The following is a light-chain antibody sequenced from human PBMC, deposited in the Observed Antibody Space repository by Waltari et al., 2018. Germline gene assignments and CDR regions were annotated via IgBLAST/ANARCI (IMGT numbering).Light chain of an antibody. CDR1: HSVNTN. CDR3: QQYNNWPPIT. CDR2: GAS. Sequence: EIVMTQSPATLSVSPGERVTLSCRASHSVNTNLAWYQQKLGQAPRLLIFGASTRVTGIPARYSGGGSGTEFTLTISSVQSEDVAVYYCQQYNNWPPITFGQGTRVEI. V-gene: IGKV3D-15*01. J-gene: IGKJ5*01.